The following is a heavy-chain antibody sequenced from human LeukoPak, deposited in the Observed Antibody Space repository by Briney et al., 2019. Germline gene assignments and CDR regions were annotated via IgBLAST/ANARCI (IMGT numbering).Heavy chain of an antibody. D-gene: IGHD6-13*01. CDR1: GGSISSYY. Sequence: SETLSLTCTVSGGSISSYYWSWIRQPPGKGLEWIGYVYYSGSTNYNPSLKSRVTISVDTSKNQFSLKLSSVTAADTAVYYCARPYSSSWYGAFDIWGQGTMVTVSS. V-gene: IGHV4-59*01. CDR2: VYYSGST. J-gene: IGHJ3*02. CDR3: ARPYSSSWYGAFDI.